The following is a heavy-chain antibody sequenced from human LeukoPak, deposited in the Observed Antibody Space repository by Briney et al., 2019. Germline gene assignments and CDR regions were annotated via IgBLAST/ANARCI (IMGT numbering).Heavy chain of an antibody. Sequence: GGSLRLSCAASGFTFSSYGMHWVRQVPGKGLEWVAVISYDGSNKYYADSVKGRFTISRDNSKNTLYLQMNSLRAEDTAVYYCAKSSRPLRYFDWLLLSWGQGTLVTVSS. CDR2: ISYDGSNK. CDR1: GFTFSSYG. D-gene: IGHD3-9*01. CDR3: AKSSRPLRYFDWLLLS. J-gene: IGHJ4*02. V-gene: IGHV3-30*18.